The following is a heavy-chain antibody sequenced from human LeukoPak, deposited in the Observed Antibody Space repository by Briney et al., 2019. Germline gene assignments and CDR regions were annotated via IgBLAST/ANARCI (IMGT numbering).Heavy chain of an antibody. CDR3: ARANYYDSSGYYYVD. J-gene: IGHJ4*02. CDR2: IYHSGST. V-gene: IGHV4-30-2*01. CDR1: GGSISSGGYS. Sequence: SQTLSLTCAVSGGSISSGGYSWSWIRQPPGKGLEWIGYIYHSGSTYYNPSLKSRVTISVDRSKNQFSLKLSSVTAADTAVYYCARANYYDSSGYYYVDWGQGTLVTVSS. D-gene: IGHD3-22*01.